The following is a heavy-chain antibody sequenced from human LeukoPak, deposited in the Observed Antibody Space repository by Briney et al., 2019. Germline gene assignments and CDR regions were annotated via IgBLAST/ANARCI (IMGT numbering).Heavy chain of an antibody. J-gene: IGHJ3*02. CDR2: IYDSGST. CDR3: ARSDITIFGVVRLGDAFDI. Sequence: SETLSLTCTVSGCSISSYYWSWIRQPPGKRLEWIGYIYDSGSTNYHPSLKSRVTMSVDTSKNQFSLKLSSVTAADTAVYYCARSDITIFGVVRLGDAFDIWGQGTMVTVSS. CDR1: GCSISSYY. D-gene: IGHD3-3*01. V-gene: IGHV4-59*01.